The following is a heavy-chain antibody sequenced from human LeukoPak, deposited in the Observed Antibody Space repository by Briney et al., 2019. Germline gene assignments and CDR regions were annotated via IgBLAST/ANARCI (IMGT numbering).Heavy chain of an antibody. D-gene: IGHD3-9*01. CDR1: GFTFSDYY. Sequence: GGSLRLSCAASGFTFSDYYMSWIRQAPGKGLEWVSYISSSSSYTNYADSVKGRFTISRDNAKNSLYLQMNSLRAEDTAVYYCARSYYDILTGYYPGGSVDYWGQGTLVTVSS. V-gene: IGHV3-11*03. J-gene: IGHJ4*02. CDR2: ISSSSSYT. CDR3: ARSYYDILTGYYPGGSVDY.